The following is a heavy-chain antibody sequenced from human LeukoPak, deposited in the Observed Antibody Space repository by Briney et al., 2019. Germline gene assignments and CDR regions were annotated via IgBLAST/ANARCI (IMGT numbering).Heavy chain of an antibody. V-gene: IGHV4-4*02. CDR1: GGSISSSNW. Sequence: PSETLSLTCAVSGGSISSSNWWSWVRQPPGKGLEWIGSIYYSGSTYYNPSLKSRVTISVDTSKNQFSLKLGSVTAADTAVYYCARGEALGSGSFDYWGQGTLVTVSS. CDR2: IYYSGST. D-gene: IGHD1-26*01. J-gene: IGHJ4*02. CDR3: ARGEALGSGSFDY.